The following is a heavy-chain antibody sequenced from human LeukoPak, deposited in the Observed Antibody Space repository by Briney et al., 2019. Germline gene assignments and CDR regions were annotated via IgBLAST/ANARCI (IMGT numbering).Heavy chain of an antibody. Sequence: ASVKVSCKASGYTFTGYYMHWVRQAPGQGLEWMGWINPNSGGTNYAQKFQGRVTMTRDTSISTAYMELSRLRSDDTAVYYCARDLDERWLQLHDYWGQGTLVTASS. CDR1: GYTFTGYY. D-gene: IGHD5-12*01. CDR3: ARDLDERWLQLHDY. J-gene: IGHJ4*02. V-gene: IGHV1-2*02. CDR2: INPNSGGT.